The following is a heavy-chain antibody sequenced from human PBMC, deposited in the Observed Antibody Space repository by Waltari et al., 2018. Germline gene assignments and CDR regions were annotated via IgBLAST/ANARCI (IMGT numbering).Heavy chain of an antibody. D-gene: IGHD3-22*01. CDR1: GGSISSYY. Sequence: QVQLQESGPGLVKPSETLSLTCTVSGGSISSYYWSWIRQPPGKGLEWIGYIYYSGSTNYNPSLKSRVTISVDTSKNQFSLKLSSVTAADTAVYYCARNRGDYYDSSGYARAFDIWGQGTMVTVSS. V-gene: IGHV4-59*01. CDR3: ARNRGDYYDSSGYARAFDI. J-gene: IGHJ3*02. CDR2: IYYSGST.